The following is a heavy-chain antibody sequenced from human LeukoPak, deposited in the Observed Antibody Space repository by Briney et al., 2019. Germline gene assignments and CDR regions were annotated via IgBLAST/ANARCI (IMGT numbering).Heavy chain of an antibody. V-gene: IGHV6-1*01. CDR1: GDSVSSNSAA. CDR2: TYYRSKWYN. Sequence: SQTLSLTCAISGDSVSSNSAAWNWIRQSPSGGLEWLGRTYYRSKWYNDYAVSVKSRITINPDTSKNQFSLQLNSVTPEDTAVYYCARSSTGTTGLYYYYYMDVWGKGTTVTVSS. CDR3: ARSSTGTTGLYYYYYMDV. J-gene: IGHJ6*03. D-gene: IGHD1-1*01.